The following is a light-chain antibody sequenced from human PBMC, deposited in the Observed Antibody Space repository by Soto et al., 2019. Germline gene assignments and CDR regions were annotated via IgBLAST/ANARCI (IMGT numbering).Light chain of an antibody. CDR1: QGISTW. Sequence: IQMTEYTSSVAAAVGDMFTVTCRASQGISTWLAWYQHKPGTAPKLLIFGAFSLQRGVPSRFAGSGSGTDFTLTIKSLQPEDVATYYCQQVTTFPRTFGQGTKVDIK. V-gene: IGKV1-12*01. CDR2: GAF. J-gene: IGKJ1*01. CDR3: QQVTTFPRT.